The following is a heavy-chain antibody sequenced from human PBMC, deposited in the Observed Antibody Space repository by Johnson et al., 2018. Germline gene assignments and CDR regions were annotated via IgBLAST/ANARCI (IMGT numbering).Heavy chain of an antibody. CDR3: ARDPHEGFDV. V-gene: IGHV3-23*04. J-gene: IGHJ3*01. CDR1: GFTFSTYA. CDR2: ITKSGDNS. Sequence: VQLVESGGGLVQPGGSLRLSCAASGFTFSTYAMSWVRQAPGKGLEWVSAITKSGDNSYYTDSVKGRFTVSRDNSRYTLFLQMNSLRPDDMAVYYCARDPHEGFDVWGQGTMVTVSS.